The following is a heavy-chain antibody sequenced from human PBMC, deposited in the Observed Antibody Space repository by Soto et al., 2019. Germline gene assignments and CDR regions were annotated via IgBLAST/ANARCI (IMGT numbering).Heavy chain of an antibody. Sequence: ASVKVSCTASGYTFTRYGIRWVRKAPGQGLEWMGWISAYNGNTNYAQKLQGRVTMTTDKPTSTAYMERRGLRSDDTAVYYCATSWYSSSWYYFDYWGQGTLVTVSS. CDR3: ATSWYSSSWYYFDY. J-gene: IGHJ4*02. D-gene: IGHD6-13*01. V-gene: IGHV1-18*01. CDR1: GYTFTRYG. CDR2: ISAYNGNT.